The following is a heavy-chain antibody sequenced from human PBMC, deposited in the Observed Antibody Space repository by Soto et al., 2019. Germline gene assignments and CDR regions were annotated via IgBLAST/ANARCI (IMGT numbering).Heavy chain of an antibody. CDR2: IIPIFGTA. Sequence: VKVSCKASGGTFSSYAISWVRQAPGQGLEWMGGIIPIFGTANYAQKFQGRVTITADESTSTAYMELSSLRSEDTAVYYCARAGPRDSSGYYSGVENYYYYGMDVWGQGTTVTVSS. CDR3: ARAGPRDSSGYYSGVENYYYYGMDV. J-gene: IGHJ6*02. D-gene: IGHD3-22*01. V-gene: IGHV1-69*01. CDR1: GGTFSSYA.